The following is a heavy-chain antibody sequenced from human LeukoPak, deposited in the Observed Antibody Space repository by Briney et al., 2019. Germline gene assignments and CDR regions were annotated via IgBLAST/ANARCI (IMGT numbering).Heavy chain of an antibody. CDR3: AKDQGYSSSYYFDY. CDR1: GFTFSSYE. CDR2: ISGSGGST. V-gene: IGHV3-23*01. J-gene: IGHJ4*02. Sequence: GGSLRLSCAASGFTFSSYEMNWVRQAPGKGLEWVSAISGSGGSTYYADSVKGRFTISRDNSKNTLYLQMNSLRAEDTAVYYCAKDQGYSSSYYFDYWGQGTLVTVSS. D-gene: IGHD6-6*01.